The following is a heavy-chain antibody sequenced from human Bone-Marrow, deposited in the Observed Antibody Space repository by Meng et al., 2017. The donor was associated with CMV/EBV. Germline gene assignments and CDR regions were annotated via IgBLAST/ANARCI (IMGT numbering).Heavy chain of an antibody. V-gene: IGHV3-7*01. J-gene: IGHJ4*02. CDR3: AKAGRDGYNGLLDY. Sequence: GESLKISCAASGFTFSSYWMSWVRQAPGKGLEWVANIKQDGSEKYYVDSVKGRFTISRDNAKNSLYLQMNSLRAEDTAIYYCAKAGRDGYNGLLDYWGQGALVTVSS. D-gene: IGHD5-24*01. CDR1: GFTFSSYW. CDR2: IKQDGSEK.